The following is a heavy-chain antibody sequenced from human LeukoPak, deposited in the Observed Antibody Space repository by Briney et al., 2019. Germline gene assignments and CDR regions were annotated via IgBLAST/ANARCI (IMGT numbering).Heavy chain of an antibody. D-gene: IGHD3-10*01. CDR3: ARVTRYYYGSGSYIAPYFDY. V-gene: IGHV4-34*09. J-gene: IGHJ4*02. Sequence: SETLSLTCAVYGGSFSGYYWSWIRQPPGKGLEWIGYIYYSGSTYYNPSLKSRVTISVDTSKNQFSLKLSSVTAADTAVYYCARVTRYYYGSGSYIAPYFDYWGQGTLVTVSS. CDR2: IYYSGST. CDR1: GGSFSGYY.